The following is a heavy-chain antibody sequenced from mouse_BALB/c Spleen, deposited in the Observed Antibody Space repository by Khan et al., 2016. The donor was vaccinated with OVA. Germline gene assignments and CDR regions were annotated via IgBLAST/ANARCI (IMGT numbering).Heavy chain of an antibody. CDR1: GFTFSTYA. V-gene: IGHV5-9-3*01. CDR3: ARSPYGNFGY. J-gene: IGHJ3*02. CDR2: ISSDGDYT. Sequence: QLVQSGGGLVKPGGSLKLSCEVSGFTFSTYAMSWVRQTPEKRLEWVASISSDGDYTFYLDSVKGRFTISRDNAKNTLYLEMSSLRSDDTAMFYCARSPYGNFGYWGQGTLVTVSA. D-gene: IGHD2-1*01.